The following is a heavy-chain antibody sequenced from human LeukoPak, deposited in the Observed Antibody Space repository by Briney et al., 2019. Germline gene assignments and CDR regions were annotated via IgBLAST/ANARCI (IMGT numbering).Heavy chain of an antibody. CDR3: ARDSDSSGPNWFDP. J-gene: IGHJ5*02. CDR2: ISYDGSNK. V-gene: IGHV3-30-3*01. Sequence: GGSLRLSCAASGFNFSSYAMHWVRQAPGKGLEWVAVISYDGSNKYYADSVKGRFTISKDNSKNTLYLQMNSLRAEDTAVYYCARDSDSSGPNWFDPWGQGTLVTVSS. CDR1: GFNFSSYA. D-gene: IGHD3-22*01.